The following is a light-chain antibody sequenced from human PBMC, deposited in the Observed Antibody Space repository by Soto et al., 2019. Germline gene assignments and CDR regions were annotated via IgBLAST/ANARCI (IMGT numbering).Light chain of an antibody. CDR2: EVS. J-gene: IGLJ1*01. CDR1: SSDVGGYNY. V-gene: IGLV2-14*01. Sequence: QSVLTQPASVSGSPGQSITISCTGTSSDVGGYNYVSWYQQHPRKAPKLMIYEVSDRPSGVSDRFSGSKSGNTASLTISGLQAEDEADYYCSSFTTSNTLVFGTGTKVT. CDR3: SSFTTSNTLV.